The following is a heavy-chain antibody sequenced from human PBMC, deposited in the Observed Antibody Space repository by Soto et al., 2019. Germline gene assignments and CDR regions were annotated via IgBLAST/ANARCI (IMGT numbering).Heavy chain of an antibody. CDR1: GFTFSSYA. V-gene: IGHV3-23*01. D-gene: IGHD2-15*01. CDR3: AKAERKYCSGGSCYSGGYYYYYMDV. Sequence: GSLRLSCAASGFTFSSYAMSWVRQAPGKGLEWVSAISGSGDSTYYADSVKGRFTISRDNSKNTLYLQMNSLRAEDTAVYYCAKAERKYCSGGSCYSGGYYYYYMDVWGKGTTVTVSS. CDR2: ISGSGDST. J-gene: IGHJ6*03.